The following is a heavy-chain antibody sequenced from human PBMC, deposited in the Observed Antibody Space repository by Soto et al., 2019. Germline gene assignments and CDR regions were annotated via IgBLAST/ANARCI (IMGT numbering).Heavy chain of an antibody. J-gene: IGHJ4*02. CDR3: ATLSSRSCYLGY. V-gene: IGHV1-3*01. CDR2: INAGNVNT. Sequence: QVQLVQSGAEVKKPGASVKVSCKASGSTFTSYAMHWVRQAPGQRLEWMGWINAGNVNTKYSQKFQGRVTITRDTAESTAYTELSSLRSEDTAVYYCATLSSRSCYLGYWGQGTLVTVFS. D-gene: IGHD3-22*01. CDR1: GSTFTSYA.